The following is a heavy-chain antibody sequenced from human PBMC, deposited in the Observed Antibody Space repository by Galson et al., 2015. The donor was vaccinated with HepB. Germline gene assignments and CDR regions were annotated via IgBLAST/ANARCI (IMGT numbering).Heavy chain of an antibody. V-gene: IGHV4-61*02. D-gene: IGHD1-26*01. Sequence: TLSLTCTVSGGSISSGSYYWSWIRQPAGKGLEWIGRIYTSGSTNYNPSLKSRVTMSVDTSKNQFSLKLSSVTAADTAVYYCAREVGVGATHPDYWGQGTLVTVSS. CDR2: IYTSGST. J-gene: IGHJ4*02. CDR1: GGSISSGSYY. CDR3: AREVGVGATHPDY.